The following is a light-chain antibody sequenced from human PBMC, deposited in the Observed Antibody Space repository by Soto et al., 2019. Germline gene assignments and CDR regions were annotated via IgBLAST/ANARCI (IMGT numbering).Light chain of an antibody. V-gene: IGLV2-14*01. CDR1: SSDVGGYNY. CDR2: EVS. J-gene: IGLJ2*01. Sequence: QSVLTQPASMSGSPGQPITISCTGTSSDVGGYNYVSWYQRHPGKAPKLMIYEVSNRPSGVSNRFSGSKSGNTASLTISGLQAEDEADYYCSSSTINNTVLFGGGTKLTVL. CDR3: SSSTINNTVL.